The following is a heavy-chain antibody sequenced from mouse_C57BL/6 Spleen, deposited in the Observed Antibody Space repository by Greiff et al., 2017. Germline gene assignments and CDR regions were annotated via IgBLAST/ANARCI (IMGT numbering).Heavy chain of an antibody. D-gene: IGHD1-1*01. V-gene: IGHV1-81*01. CDR1: GYTFTSYG. J-gene: IGHJ4*01. CDR2: IYPRSGNT. CDR3: AITTVVATDYYAMDY. Sequence: VQLQQSGAELARPGASVKLSCKASGYTFTSYGISWVKQRTGQGLEWIGEIYPRSGNTYYNEKFKGKATLTADKSSSTAYMELRSLTSEDSAVYFCAITTVVATDYYAMDYWGQGTSVTVSS.